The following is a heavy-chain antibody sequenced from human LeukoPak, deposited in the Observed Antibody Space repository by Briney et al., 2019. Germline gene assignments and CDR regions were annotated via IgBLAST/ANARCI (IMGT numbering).Heavy chain of an antibody. V-gene: IGHV3-23*01. CDR3: AKGSYYDSSGSFYFDY. CDR1: GFTFSTYG. Sequence: GGSLRLSCAASGFTFSTYGMSWVRQAPGKGLEWVSGISGSGDNTYYADSVKGRFTISRDNSKNTLYVQVNSLGTEDTAAYYCAKGSYYDSSGSFYFDYWGQGTLVTVSS. CDR2: ISGSGDNT. J-gene: IGHJ4*02. D-gene: IGHD3-22*01.